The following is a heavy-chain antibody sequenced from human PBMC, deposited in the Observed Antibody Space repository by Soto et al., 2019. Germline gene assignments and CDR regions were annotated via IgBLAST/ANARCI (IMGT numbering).Heavy chain of an antibody. Sequence: QLQLQESGSGLVKPSQTLSLTCAVSGGSISSGGYSWSWIRQPPGKGLEWIGYIYHSGSTSYNPSLKSRVTISVDRSKNQFALKLSSVTAADTAVYYCARGGYCSSTSCGFYGMDVWGQGTTVTVSS. CDR2: IYHSGST. CDR1: GGSISSGGYS. V-gene: IGHV4-30-2*01. D-gene: IGHD2-2*01. J-gene: IGHJ6*02. CDR3: ARGGYCSSTSCGFYGMDV.